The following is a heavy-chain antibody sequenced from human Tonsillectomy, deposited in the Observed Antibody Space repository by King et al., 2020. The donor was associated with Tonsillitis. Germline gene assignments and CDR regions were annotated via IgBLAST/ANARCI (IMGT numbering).Heavy chain of an antibody. CDR2: ISSNSSTI. J-gene: IGHJ4*02. Sequence: VQLVESGGGLVQPGGSLRLSCAASGFTFSSYSMNWVRQAPGKGLEWVSYISSNSSTIYYADSVKGRFTISRDNAKNSLYLQMNSLRAEDTAVYYCARDGKNYYDSSGHFDYWGQGTLVTVSS. D-gene: IGHD3-22*01. CDR1: GFTFSSYS. V-gene: IGHV3-48*01. CDR3: ARDGKNYYDSSGHFDY.